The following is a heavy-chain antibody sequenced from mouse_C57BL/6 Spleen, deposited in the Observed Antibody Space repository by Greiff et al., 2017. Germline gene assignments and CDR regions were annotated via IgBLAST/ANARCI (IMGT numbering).Heavy chain of an antibody. D-gene: IGHD2-5*01. CDR3: TTSGYSNYVFAY. J-gene: IGHJ3*01. V-gene: IGHV14-4*01. Sequence: DVQLVESGAELVRPGASVTLSCTASGFNITDDYMHWVKRRPEQGMEGSGWIDPENGDTEYASKFQGKATITADTSSNTAYLQLSSLTSEDTAVYYCTTSGYSNYVFAYWGQGTLVTVSA. CDR1: GFNITDDY. CDR2: IDPENGDT.